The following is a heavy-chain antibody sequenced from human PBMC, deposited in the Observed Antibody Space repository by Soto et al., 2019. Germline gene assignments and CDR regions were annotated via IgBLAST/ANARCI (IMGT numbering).Heavy chain of an antibody. D-gene: IGHD4-17*01. CDR2: IYYSGST. J-gene: IGHJ3*02. CDR1: GGSISSGGYY. V-gene: IGHV4-31*03. CDR3: ATAYRDYDAFDI. Sequence: SETLSLTCTVSGGSISSGGYYWSWISQHPGKGLEWIGYIYYSGSTYYTPSLKSRVTISVDTSKNQFSLKLSSVTAADTAVYYCATAYRDYDAFDIWGQGTMVTVSS.